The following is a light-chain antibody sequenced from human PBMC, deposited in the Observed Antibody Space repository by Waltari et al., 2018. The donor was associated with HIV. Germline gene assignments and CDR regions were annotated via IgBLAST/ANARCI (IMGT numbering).Light chain of an antibody. J-gene: IGKJ2*01. V-gene: IGKV2-28*01. CDR1: QSLLNSNGYKS. CDR3: IQALQAPRYT. Sequence: DIVMTQSPLSLAVTPGESASISCRSTQSLLNSNGYKSVDWYVQKAGQSPQLLIFLGSHRASGVPDRFSGSGSGTDFTLKISRVEAADVGVYFCIQALQAPRYTFGQGTKLEIK. CDR2: LGS.